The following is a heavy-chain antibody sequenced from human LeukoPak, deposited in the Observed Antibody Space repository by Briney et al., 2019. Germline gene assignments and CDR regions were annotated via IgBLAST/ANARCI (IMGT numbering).Heavy chain of an antibody. CDR3: AKVFQPLRFGELLSRTHYYYYYMDV. CDR1: GFTFSSYG. D-gene: IGHD3-10*01. V-gene: IGHV3-30*02. Sequence: GGSLRLSCAASGFTFSSYGMHWVRQAPGKGLEWVAFIRYDGSNKYYADSVKGRFTISRDNSKNTLYLQMNSLRAEDTAVYYCAKVFQPLRFGELLSRTHYYYYYMDVWGKGTTVTISS. J-gene: IGHJ6*03. CDR2: IRYDGSNK.